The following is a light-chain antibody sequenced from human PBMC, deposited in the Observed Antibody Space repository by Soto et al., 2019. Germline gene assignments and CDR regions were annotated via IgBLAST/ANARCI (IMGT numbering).Light chain of an antibody. V-gene: IGKV3-15*01. J-gene: IGKJ5*01. CDR1: QTISKT. Sequence: EVVMTQSPATLSVSPGDKVSLSCRVNQTISKTLAWYQQKPGQAPRLLXYAASTRANGVSARFSGSGSGTEFTLSISSLQSEDFAVYDCQQYNNWPTITFGQGTRLEIK. CDR2: AAS. CDR3: QQYNNWPTIT.